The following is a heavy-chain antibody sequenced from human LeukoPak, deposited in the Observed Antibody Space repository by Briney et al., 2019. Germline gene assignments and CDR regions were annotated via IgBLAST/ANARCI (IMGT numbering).Heavy chain of an antibody. CDR2: INPNSGDT. J-gene: IGHJ4*02. D-gene: IGHD3-16*01. V-gene: IGHV1-2*02. CDR1: GYIFTGYY. CDR3: ARVRYRLAETYIDY. Sequence: ASVKVSCKASGYIFTGYYMHWVRQAPGQGLEWMGWINPNSGDTNYAQKFQGRVTMTRDTSISTAYMELSRLRSGDTAVYYCARVRYRLAETYIDYWGQGTLVTVSS.